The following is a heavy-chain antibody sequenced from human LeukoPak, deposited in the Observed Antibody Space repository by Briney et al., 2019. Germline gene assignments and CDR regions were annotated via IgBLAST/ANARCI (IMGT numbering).Heavy chain of an antibody. V-gene: IGHV4-38-2*01. CDR3: AGKYYYDSGGYYYVDY. CDR2: IHHSGTT. CDR1: GYSISSGYF. D-gene: IGHD3-22*01. J-gene: IGHJ4*02. Sequence: SETLSLTCAVSGYSISSGYFWGWIRQPPGKGLEWIGSIHHSGTTYYNPSLKSRVTISIDTSKNQFSLKVNSVTAADTAVYYCAGKYYYDSGGYYYVDYWGQGTLVTVSS.